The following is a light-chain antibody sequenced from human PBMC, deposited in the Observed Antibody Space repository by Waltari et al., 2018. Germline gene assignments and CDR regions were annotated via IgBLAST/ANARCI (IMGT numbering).Light chain of an antibody. V-gene: IGKV1-39*01. CDR3: QQSYTTPYT. Sequence: DIQMTQSPSSLSASVGDRVTITCRASQSISKYLKWYKQKPGKAPKLLIYGASSLQSGVPPRFSGSGSGTEFTLTISSLQPEDFATYSCQQSYTTPYTFGQGTKLEI. CDR2: GAS. J-gene: IGKJ2*01. CDR1: QSISKY.